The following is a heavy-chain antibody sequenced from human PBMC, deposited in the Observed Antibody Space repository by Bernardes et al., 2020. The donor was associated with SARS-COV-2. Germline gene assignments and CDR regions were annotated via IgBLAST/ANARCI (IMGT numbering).Heavy chain of an antibody. CDR2: ISLSTTYI. CDR3: ARINAVGSGGDAFDI. D-gene: IGHD1-26*01. J-gene: IGHJ3*02. CDR1: GFGFHNYN. Sequence: GGSLRLSCAASGFGFHNYNMNWFRQAPGKGLQWISSISLSTTYIYYADSVKGRFTISRDNAKNSLYLQMSSLRAEDTAVYYCARINAVGSGGDAFDIWGQGTMVTVSS. V-gene: IGHV3-21*01.